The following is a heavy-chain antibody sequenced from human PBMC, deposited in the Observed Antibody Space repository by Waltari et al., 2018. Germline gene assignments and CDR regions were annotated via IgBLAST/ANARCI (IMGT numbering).Heavy chain of an antibody. D-gene: IGHD5-12*01. CDR2: VDPEDGET. CDR1: GYTFTDYY. Sequence: VQLVQSGAEVKKPGATVKISCKASGYTFTDYYMHWVHQAPGKGLEWMGRVDPEDGETIYAEKFQGRVTITADTSTDTAYMELSSLRSEDTAVYYCATDLPSGYDWKGFDYWGQGTLVTVSS. V-gene: IGHV1-69-2*01. J-gene: IGHJ4*02. CDR3: ATDLPSGYDWKGFDY.